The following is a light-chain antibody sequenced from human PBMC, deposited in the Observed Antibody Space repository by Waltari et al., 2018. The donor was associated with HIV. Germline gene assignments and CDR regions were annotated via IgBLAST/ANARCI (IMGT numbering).Light chain of an antibody. CDR3: QQYGSLPYT. CDR2: GAS. CDR1: QSVTCGF. V-gene: IGKV3-20*01. Sequence: IVLTQSPGTMSLSPGDRATLSCRTSQSVTCGFLAWYQQKRGQAPRLRIYGASSRTNGIPDRFSGGGSGTDFTLTISRLEPEYFAVYHCQQYGSLPYTFGQGTKLEIK. J-gene: IGKJ2*01.